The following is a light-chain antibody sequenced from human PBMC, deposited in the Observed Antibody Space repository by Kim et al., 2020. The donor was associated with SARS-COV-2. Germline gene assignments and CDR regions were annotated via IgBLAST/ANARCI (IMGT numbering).Light chain of an antibody. CDR1: SLRSYF. Sequence: AVGQTVRSTCQGASLRSYFASWYQQKPGQAPVLVFYGKNNRPSGIPDRFSGSYSGNTASLTITAAQAEDEADYYCNSRESSANHWMFGGGTQLTVL. J-gene: IGLJ3*02. CDR2: GKN. V-gene: IGLV3-19*01. CDR3: NSRESSANHWM.